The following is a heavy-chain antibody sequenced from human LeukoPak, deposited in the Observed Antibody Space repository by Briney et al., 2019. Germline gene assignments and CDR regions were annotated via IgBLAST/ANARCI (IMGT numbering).Heavy chain of an antibody. J-gene: IGHJ6*03. D-gene: IGHD3-22*01. CDR2: INHSGST. V-gene: IGHV4-34*01. CDR3: ARSSEGRYYYDSSGFSYYYYYMDV. CDR1: GGSFSGYY. Sequence: SETLSLTCAVYGGSFSGYYWSWIRQPPGKGLEWIGEINHSGSTNYNPSLTSRVTISVDTSKNQFSLKLSSVTAADTAVYYCARSSEGRYYYDSSGFSYYYYYMDVWGKGTTVTISS.